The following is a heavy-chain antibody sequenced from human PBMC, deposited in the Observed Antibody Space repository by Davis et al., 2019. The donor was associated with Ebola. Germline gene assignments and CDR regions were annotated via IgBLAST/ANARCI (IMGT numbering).Heavy chain of an antibody. J-gene: IGHJ4*02. CDR3: ARVVYSSTWHPLIDY. Sequence: SCAISGDSVSSNSAAWNWIRQSPSRGLEWLGRTYYRSKWYNDYAVSVKSRITINPDTSKNQFSLQLNSVTPEDTAVYYCARVVYSSTWHPLIDYWGQGTPVTVSS. CDR2: TYYRSKWYN. V-gene: IGHV6-1*01. D-gene: IGHD6-13*01. CDR1: GDSVSSNSAA.